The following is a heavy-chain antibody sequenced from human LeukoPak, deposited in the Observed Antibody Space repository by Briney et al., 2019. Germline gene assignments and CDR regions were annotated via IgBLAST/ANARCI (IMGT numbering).Heavy chain of an antibody. D-gene: IGHD3-16*01. Sequence: PGRSLRLSCAASGFTFSSYSMDWVRQAPGKGLEWVSSISSYSSYIYYADSVRGRFTISRDNAKNSLYLQMNSLRAADTAVYYCGNPVAGDRYFDYWGQGTLVTVSS. CDR2: ISSYSSYI. CDR1: GFTFSSYS. J-gene: IGHJ4*02. V-gene: IGHV3-21*01. CDR3: GNPVAGDRYFDY.